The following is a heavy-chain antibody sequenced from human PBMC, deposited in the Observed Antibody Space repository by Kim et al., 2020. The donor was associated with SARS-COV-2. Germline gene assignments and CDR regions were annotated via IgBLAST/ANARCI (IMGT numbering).Heavy chain of an antibody. D-gene: IGHD2-2*01. V-gene: IGHV3-30*18. Sequence: GGSLRLSWVAFGLTFNRYGMHWVRQAPGKGLEWVAAVLYDGSNEYYAESVKARFTISRDNSKSTLYLQMNSLRPEDTAVYYCAKAPIVDVPPGKTWFDPWGQGTLVIVSS. J-gene: IGHJ5*02. CDR1: GLTFNRYG. CDR2: VLYDGSNE. CDR3: AKAPIVDVPPGKTWFDP.